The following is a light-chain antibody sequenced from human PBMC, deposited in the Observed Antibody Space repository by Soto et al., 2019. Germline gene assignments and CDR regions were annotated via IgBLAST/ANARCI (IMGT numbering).Light chain of an antibody. CDR1: QSGSSSY. CDR2: GAS. J-gene: IGKJ1*01. Sequence: EIVLTQSPGTLSLSPGERATLSCRASQSGSSSYLAWYHQKPGQAPRLLIYGASSRTTGIPDRFSGSGSVTDFTLNISRLEPEDFAVYYCQPYGSSPRTFGQGTQVEIK. V-gene: IGKV3-20*01. CDR3: QPYGSSPRT.